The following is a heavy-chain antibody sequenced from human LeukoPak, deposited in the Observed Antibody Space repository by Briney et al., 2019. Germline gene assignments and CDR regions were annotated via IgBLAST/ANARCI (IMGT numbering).Heavy chain of an antibody. D-gene: IGHD3-9*01. CDR1: GGSISSYY. CDR3: ARAGRGYYDILTGYYYFDY. J-gene: IGHJ4*02. CDR2: IYYSGST. V-gene: IGHV4-59*01. Sequence: PSETLSLTCTVSGGSISSYYWSWIRQPPGKGLEWIGYIYYSGSTNYNPSLKSRVTISVDTSKNQFSLKLSSVTAADTAVYYCARAGRGYYDILTGYYYFDYWGQGTLVTVSS.